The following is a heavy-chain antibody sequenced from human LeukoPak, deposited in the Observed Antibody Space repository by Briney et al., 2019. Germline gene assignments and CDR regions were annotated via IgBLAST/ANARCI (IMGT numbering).Heavy chain of an antibody. J-gene: IGHJ4*02. CDR2: IYYSGST. V-gene: IGHV4-30-4*08. CDR1: GGSISSGDYY. Sequence: SQTLSLTCTVSGGSISSGDYYWSWIRQPPGKGLEWIGYIYYSGSTYYNPSLKSRVTISVDTSKNQFSLKLSSVTAADTAVYYCARVSSGYYGVVGLDYWGQGTLVTVSS. CDR3: ARVSSGYYGVVGLDY. D-gene: IGHD3-22*01.